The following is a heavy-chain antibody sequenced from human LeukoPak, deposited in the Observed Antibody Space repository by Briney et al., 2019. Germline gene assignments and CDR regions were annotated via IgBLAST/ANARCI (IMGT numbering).Heavy chain of an antibody. CDR1: GGTFSSYA. V-gene: IGHV1-69*01. D-gene: IGHD3-22*01. Sequence: SVKVSCKASGGTFSSYAISWVRQAPGQGLEWMGGIIPIFGTANYAQKFQGRVTITADESTSTAYMELSSLRSEDTAVYYCAREGEKGYYDSSDDAFDIWGQGTMVTVSS. J-gene: IGHJ3*02. CDR2: IIPIFGTA. CDR3: AREGEKGYYDSSDDAFDI.